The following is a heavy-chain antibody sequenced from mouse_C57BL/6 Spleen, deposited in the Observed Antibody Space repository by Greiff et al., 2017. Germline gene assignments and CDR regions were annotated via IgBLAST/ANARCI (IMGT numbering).Heavy chain of an antibody. CDR1: GYTFTDYY. J-gene: IGHJ2*01. CDR2: INPYNGGT. CDR3: ARGVITTVVAPVDY. D-gene: IGHD1-1*01. V-gene: IGHV1-19*01. Sequence: EVQLVESGPVLVKPGASVKMSCKASGYTFTDYYMNWVKQSHGKSLEWIGVINPYNGGTSYNQKFKGKATLTVDKSSSTAYMELNSLTSEDSAVYYCARGVITTVVAPVDYWGQGTTLTVSS.